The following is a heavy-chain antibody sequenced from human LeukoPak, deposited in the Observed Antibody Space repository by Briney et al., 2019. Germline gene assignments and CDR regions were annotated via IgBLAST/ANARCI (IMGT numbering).Heavy chain of an antibody. CDR2: IYSGGST. CDR1: GFTFSNYA. J-gene: IGHJ4*02. CDR3: ARDRLYSSSSEDY. V-gene: IGHV3-23*03. Sequence: PGGSLRLSCAASGFTFSNYAMSWVRQAPGKGLEWVSVIYSGGSTYYADSVKGRFTISRDNSKNTLYLQMNSLRAEDTAVYYCARDRLYSSSSEDYWGQGTLVTVSS. D-gene: IGHD6-6*01.